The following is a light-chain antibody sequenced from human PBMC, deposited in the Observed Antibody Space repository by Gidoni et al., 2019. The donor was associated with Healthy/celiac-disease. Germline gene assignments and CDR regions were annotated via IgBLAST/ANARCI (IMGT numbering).Light chain of an antibody. CDR2: AAS. Sequence: AIRMTQSPSSFSASTGDRVTITRRASQGISSYLAWYQQKPGKAPKLLIYAASTLQSGVPSRFSGSGSGTDFTLTISCLQSEDFATYYCQQYYSYPPYTFXQXTKLEIK. J-gene: IGKJ2*01. CDR3: QQYYSYPPYT. V-gene: IGKV1-8*01. CDR1: QGISSY.